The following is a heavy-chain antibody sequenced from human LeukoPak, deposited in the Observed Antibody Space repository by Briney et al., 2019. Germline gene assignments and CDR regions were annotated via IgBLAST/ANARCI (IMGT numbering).Heavy chain of an antibody. CDR1: GYTFSSYS. V-gene: IGHV3-21*01. Sequence: GGSLRLSCAASGYTFSSYSMNWVRQAPGKGLEWVSSISSSSSYIYYADSVKGRFTISRDNAKYSLYLQMNSLRAEDTAVYYCARVREQQLNGMDVWGQGTTVTVSS. CDR3: ARVREQQLNGMDV. CDR2: ISSSSSYI. D-gene: IGHD6-13*01. J-gene: IGHJ6*02.